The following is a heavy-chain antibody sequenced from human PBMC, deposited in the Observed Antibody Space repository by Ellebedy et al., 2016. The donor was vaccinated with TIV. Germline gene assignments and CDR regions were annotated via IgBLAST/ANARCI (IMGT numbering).Heavy chain of an antibody. Sequence: SETLSLXXTVSGGSISSGGYYWSWIRQHPGKGLEWIGYIYYSGSTYYNPSLKSRVTISVDTSKNQFSLKLSSVTAADTAVYYCARGVVVPAAIGYYYMDVWGKGTTVTVSS. D-gene: IGHD2-2*01. CDR2: IYYSGST. J-gene: IGHJ6*03. CDR3: ARGVVVPAAIGYYYMDV. CDR1: GGSISSGGYY. V-gene: IGHV4-31*03.